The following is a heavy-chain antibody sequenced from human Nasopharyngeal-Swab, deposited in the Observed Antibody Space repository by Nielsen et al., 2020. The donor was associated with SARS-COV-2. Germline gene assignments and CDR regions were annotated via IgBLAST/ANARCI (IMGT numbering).Heavy chain of an antibody. V-gene: IGHV1-18*01. CDR3: ARDFRSSGWHYYYYYGMDV. J-gene: IGHJ6*02. Sequence: WVRQAPGQGLEWMGWISAYNGNTNYAQKLQGRVTMTTDTSTSTAYMELRSLRSDDTAVYYCARDFRSSGWHYYYYYGMDVWDQGTTVTVS. CDR2: ISAYNGNT. D-gene: IGHD6-19*01.